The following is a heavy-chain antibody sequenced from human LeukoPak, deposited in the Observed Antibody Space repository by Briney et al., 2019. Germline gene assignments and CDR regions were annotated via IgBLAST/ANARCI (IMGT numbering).Heavy chain of an antibody. D-gene: IGHD3-10*01. V-gene: IGHV4-59*11. CDR3: ARGVDFSYFAFDF. J-gene: IGHJ3*01. Sequence: SETLSLTCTVSGVSISSHCWSWIRQPPRKGLEWIGGSTNHNPSLKSRVTISVDTSKNQFYLKLRSVTAADTAVYYCARGVDFSYFAFDFWGQGTMVPVSP. CDR2: GST. CDR1: GVSISSHC.